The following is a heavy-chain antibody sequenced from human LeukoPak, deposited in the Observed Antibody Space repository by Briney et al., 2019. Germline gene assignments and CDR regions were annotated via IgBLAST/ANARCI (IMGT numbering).Heavy chain of an antibody. J-gene: IGHJ6*02. CDR2: IYHSGST. CDR1: GGSIRSSNW. D-gene: IGHD1-14*01. Sequence: SVTLSLTCAVSGGSIRSSNWWSWVRQPPGKGLEWIGEIYHSGSTNYNPSLKSRVTISVDKSKNQFSLKLSSVTAADTAVYYCATPPDSYGMDVWGQGTTVTVSS. V-gene: IGHV4-4*02. CDR3: ATPPDSYGMDV.